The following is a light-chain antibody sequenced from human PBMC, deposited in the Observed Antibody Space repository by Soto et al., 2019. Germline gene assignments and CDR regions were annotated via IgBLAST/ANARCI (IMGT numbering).Light chain of an antibody. CDR3: QQYGTSYQLT. CDR1: LSFGSTS. V-gene: IGKV3-20*01. Sequence: ETVLMQSPGTLSLSRAERATLSCRASLSFGSTSLAWYQQIPGQAPRLLIYDASTRATGIPDRFSGSGSGSXFTLTISRLEPEDFAVNYCQQYGTSYQLTIGGGTKVEIK. J-gene: IGKJ4*01. CDR2: DAS.